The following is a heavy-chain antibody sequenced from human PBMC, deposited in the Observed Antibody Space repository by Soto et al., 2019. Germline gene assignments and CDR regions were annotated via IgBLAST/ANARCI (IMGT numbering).Heavy chain of an antibody. J-gene: IGHJ6*03. D-gene: IGHD3-16*01. V-gene: IGHV4-59*08. CDR1: GGSISGHY. Sequence: QVQLQESGPGLVKPSETLSLSCNVSGGSISGHYWSWVRRTPGKGLEWIGYIYYSGSTNYNPSLKSRVTISVDTSKNHFSLRLTSVTAADTAVYYCARGPYYDLIWNYYYMDVWGKGTTVTVSS. CDR2: IYYSGST. CDR3: ARGPYYDLIWNYYYMDV.